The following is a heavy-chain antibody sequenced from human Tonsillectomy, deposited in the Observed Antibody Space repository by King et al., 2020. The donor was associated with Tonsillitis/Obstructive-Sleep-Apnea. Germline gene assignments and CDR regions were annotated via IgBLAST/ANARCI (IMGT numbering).Heavy chain of an antibody. V-gene: IGHV4-34*01. CDR2: IDHSGST. CDR3: ARASEAFDI. CDR1: GGSFSGYY. D-gene: IGHD6-6*01. Sequence: VQLQQWGAGLLKPSETLSLTCAVYGGSFSGYYWSWIRQPPGKGLEWIGEIDHSGSTNYNPSLKSRVTISVDTSKNLLSMKLNAVTAAEASVYYCARASEAFDIWGQGTMVTVSS. J-gene: IGHJ3*02.